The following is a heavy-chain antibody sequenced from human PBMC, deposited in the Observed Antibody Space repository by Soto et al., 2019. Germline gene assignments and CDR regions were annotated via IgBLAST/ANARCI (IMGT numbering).Heavy chain of an antibody. Sequence: AGGSLRLSCAASGFTFSSYSMNWVRQAPGKGLEWVSSISSSSSYIYYADSVKGRFTISRDNAKNSLYLQMNSLRAEDTAVYYCARSRSSYGPLTPWGQGTLVTVSS. D-gene: IGHD5-18*01. CDR1: GFTFSSYS. CDR2: ISSSSSYI. V-gene: IGHV3-21*01. J-gene: IGHJ5*02. CDR3: ARSRSSYGPLTP.